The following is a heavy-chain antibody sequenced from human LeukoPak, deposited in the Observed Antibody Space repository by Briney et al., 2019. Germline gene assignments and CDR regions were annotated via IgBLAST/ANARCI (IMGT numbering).Heavy chain of an antibody. CDR2: ISGSSSSSDGGAI. D-gene: IGHD3-22*01. J-gene: IGHJ4*02. CDR3: ARAGVTYYYDSTFDY. Sequence: GGSLRLSCTASGFTFSTYSMNWVRQAPGRGLEWVSYISGSSSSSDGGAIQYADSVKGRFTIPRDNDKNSLYLRMNSLRDEDTAVYYCARAGVTYYYDSTFDYWGQGTLVTVSS. V-gene: IGHV3-48*02. CDR1: GFTFSTYS.